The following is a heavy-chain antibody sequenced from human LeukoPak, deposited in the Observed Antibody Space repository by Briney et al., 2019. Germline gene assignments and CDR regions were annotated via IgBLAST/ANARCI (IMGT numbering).Heavy chain of an antibody. CDR1: GDSVSSNSAA. CDR3: ARVNVGSAIFEPNWFDP. D-gene: IGHD3-3*01. Sequence: SQTLSLTCAISGDSVSSNSAAWNWIRQSPSRGLEWLGRIYYRSKSKWYNDYAVSVESRITISPDTSKNQFSLQLNSVTPEDTAVYYCARVNVGSAIFEPNWFDPWGQGTLVTVSS. V-gene: IGHV6-1*01. CDR2: IYYRSKSKWYN. J-gene: IGHJ5*02.